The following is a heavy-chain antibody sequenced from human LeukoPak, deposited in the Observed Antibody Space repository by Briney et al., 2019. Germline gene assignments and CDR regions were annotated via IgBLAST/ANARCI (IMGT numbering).Heavy chain of an antibody. CDR1: GGSISSSSYY. CDR2: IYYSGST. Sequence: SETLSLTCTVSGGSISSSSYYWGWIRQPPGKGLEWIGSIYYSGSTYYNPSLKSRVTISVDTSKNQFSLKLSSVTVADTAVYYCARRIGSSWYFDYWGQGTLVTVSS. CDR3: ARRIGSSWYFDY. D-gene: IGHD6-13*01. V-gene: IGHV4-39*07. J-gene: IGHJ4*02.